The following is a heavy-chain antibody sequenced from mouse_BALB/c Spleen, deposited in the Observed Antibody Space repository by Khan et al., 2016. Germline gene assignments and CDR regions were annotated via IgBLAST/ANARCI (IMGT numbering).Heavy chain of an antibody. V-gene: IGHV3-2*02. CDR1: GYSITSDYA. J-gene: IGHJ1*01. CDR3: ARFYYGRSYWYFDV. Sequence: EVQLQESGPGLVKPSQSLSLTCTVTGYSITSDYAWNWIRQFPGNKLEWMGYISYSGSTSYNPSLKSRIFITRDTSKNQFFLQLNSVTTEDTATCYCARFYYGRSYWYFDVWGAGTTVTVSS. CDR2: ISYSGST. D-gene: IGHD1-1*01.